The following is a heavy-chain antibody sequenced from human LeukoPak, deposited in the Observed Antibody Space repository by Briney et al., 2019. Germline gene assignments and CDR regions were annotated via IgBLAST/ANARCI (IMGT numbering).Heavy chain of an antibody. J-gene: IGHJ4*02. CDR2: INRGGDT. CDR3: ARGTYSGSYFNY. V-gene: IGHV4-34*01. D-gene: IGHD1-26*01. Sequence: SETLSLTCAVYGGSFSRYYWGWIRQPPAKGLEWIGEINRGGDTNYNPSLKSRVTISVDTSKNQFSLKLSSVTAADTAVYYCARGTYSGSYFNYWGQGTLVPVSS. CDR1: GGSFSRYY.